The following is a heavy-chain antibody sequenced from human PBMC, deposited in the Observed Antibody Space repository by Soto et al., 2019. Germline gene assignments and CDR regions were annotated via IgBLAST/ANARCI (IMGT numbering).Heavy chain of an antibody. CDR1: GGSFSGYY. D-gene: IGHD3-3*01. V-gene: IGHV4-34*01. J-gene: IGHJ6*03. CDR3: ARGLTIPILTPGYYYYMDV. Sequence: SETLSLTCAVYGGSFSGYYWSWIRQPPGKGLEWIGEINHSGSTNYNPSLKSRVTISVDTSKNQFSLKLSSVTAADTAVYYCARGLTIPILTPGYYYYMDVWGKGTTVTVSS. CDR2: INHSGST.